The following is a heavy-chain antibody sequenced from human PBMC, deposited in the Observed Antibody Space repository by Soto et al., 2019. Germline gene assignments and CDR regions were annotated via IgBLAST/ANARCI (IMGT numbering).Heavy chain of an antibody. CDR1: ADAISSYY. J-gene: IGHJ6*02. Sequence: LETLSLTCTVSADAISSYYWSWIRKPAGKGLEWIGRIYTSGSTNYNPSLKSRVTMSVDTSKNQFSLKLSSVTAADTAVYYCARGGGYCSGGSCPVPYYYYYYGMDVWGQGTTVTVS. V-gene: IGHV4-4*07. CDR2: IYTSGST. CDR3: ARGGGYCSGGSCPVPYYYYYYGMDV. D-gene: IGHD2-15*01.